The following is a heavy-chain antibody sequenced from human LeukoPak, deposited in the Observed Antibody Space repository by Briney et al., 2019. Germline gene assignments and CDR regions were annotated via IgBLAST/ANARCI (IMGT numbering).Heavy chain of an antibody. V-gene: IGHV4-39*01. D-gene: IGHD2-2*01. CDR2: ISYSGST. CDR3: VRIYCTSTSCYGDSYYGMDV. CDR1: GDSISSSRHS. Sequence: SETLSLTCTVSGDSISSSRHSWGWIRQPPGKGLEWIGSISYSGSTYYNPSLKTRVTMSVDTSENQFSLKLSSVTAADSAVYYCVRIYCTSTSCYGDSYYGMDVWGQGTTVTVSS. J-gene: IGHJ6*02.